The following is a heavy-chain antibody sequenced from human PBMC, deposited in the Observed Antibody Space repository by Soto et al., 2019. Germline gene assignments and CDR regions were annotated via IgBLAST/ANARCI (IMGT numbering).Heavy chain of an antibody. J-gene: IGHJ6*02. Sequence: SETLSLTCAVSGGSISSSNWWSWDRQPPGKGLEWIGEIYHSGSTNYNPSLKSRVTISVDKSKNQFSLKLSSVPAADTAVYYCARAGLLGVYYDFWSGYYSLRSGAYGMDVGGQGPTVTVSS. CDR2: IYHSGST. V-gene: IGHV4-4*02. CDR1: GGSISSSNW. CDR3: ARAGLLGVYYDFWSGYYSLRSGAYGMDV. D-gene: IGHD3-3*01.